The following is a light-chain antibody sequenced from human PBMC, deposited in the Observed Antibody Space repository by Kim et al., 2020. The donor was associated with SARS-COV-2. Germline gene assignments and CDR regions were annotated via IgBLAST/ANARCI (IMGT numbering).Light chain of an antibody. CDR1: NNNVGNQG. J-gene: IGLJ3*02. Sequence: QPAPLTCTGNNNNVGNQGATWLQQHQGHPPKLLFYANNNRPSGISEGLSASRSGNTASLTITGLQPEDEADYYCSAWDISLSARVFGGGTKLTVL. V-gene: IGLV10-54*01. CDR2: ANN. CDR3: SAWDISLSARV.